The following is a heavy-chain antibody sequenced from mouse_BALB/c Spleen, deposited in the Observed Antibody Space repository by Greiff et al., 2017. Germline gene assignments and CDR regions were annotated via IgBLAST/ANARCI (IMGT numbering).Heavy chain of an antibody. CDR1: GFSLTSYG. J-gene: IGHJ4*01. CDR2: IWAGGST. Sequence: VQLQQSGPGLVAPSQSLSITCTVSGFSLTSYGVHWVRQPPGKGLEWLGVIWAGGSTNYNSALMSRLSISKDNSKSQVFLKMNSLQTDDTAMYYCAREGDYYGNYAMDYWGQGTSVTVSS. D-gene: IGHD1-1*01. CDR3: AREGDYYGNYAMDY. V-gene: IGHV2-9*02.